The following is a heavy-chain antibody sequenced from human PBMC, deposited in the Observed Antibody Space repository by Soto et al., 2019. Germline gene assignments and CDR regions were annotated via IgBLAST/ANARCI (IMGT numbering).Heavy chain of an antibody. V-gene: IGHV3-33*01. J-gene: IGHJ6*02. CDR2: IWYDGSNK. CDR1: GFTFSSYG. Sequence: GGSLRLSCAASGFTFSSYGMHWVRQAPGKGLEWVAVIWYDGSNKYYADSVKGRFTISRDNSKNTLYLQMNSLRAEDTAVYYCARVITGNTKYYYYGMDVWGQGTTVTVSS. CDR3: ARVITGNTKYYYYGMDV. D-gene: IGHD1-7*01.